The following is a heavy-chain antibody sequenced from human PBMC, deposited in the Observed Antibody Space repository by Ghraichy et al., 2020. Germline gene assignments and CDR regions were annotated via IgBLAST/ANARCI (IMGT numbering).Heavy chain of an antibody. D-gene: IGHD1-26*01. CDR1: GFTFSSYA. V-gene: IGHV3-23*01. Sequence: GGSLRLSCAASGFTFSSYAMSWVRQAPGKGLEWVSAISGSGGSTYYADSVKGRFTISRDNSKNTPYLQMNSLRAEDTAVYYCAKDRSGSSHFDYWGQGTLVTVSS. CDR3: AKDRSGSSHFDY. CDR2: ISGSGGST. J-gene: IGHJ4*02.